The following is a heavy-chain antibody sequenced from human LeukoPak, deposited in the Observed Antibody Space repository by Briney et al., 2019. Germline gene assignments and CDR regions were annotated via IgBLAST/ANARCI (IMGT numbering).Heavy chain of an antibody. J-gene: IGHJ4*02. Sequence: ASVKVSCKASGYTFTTYDINWVRQATGQGLEWMGWMNPNSGNTGYAQKFQGRVTMSRNTSMSTAYMELNSLRSEDTAVYYCARANYYGSGKKDLDYWGQGTLVTVSS. D-gene: IGHD3-10*01. CDR2: MNPNSGNT. CDR1: GYTFTTYD. CDR3: ARANYYGSGKKDLDY. V-gene: IGHV1-8*01.